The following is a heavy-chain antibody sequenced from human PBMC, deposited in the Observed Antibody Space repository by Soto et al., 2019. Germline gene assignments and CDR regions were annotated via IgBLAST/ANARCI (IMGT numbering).Heavy chain of an antibody. D-gene: IGHD6-6*01. CDR2: TYYRSKWYN. V-gene: IGHV6-1*01. CDR3: ARWGLNSSSSAYYYYYMDV. CDR1: GDSVSSNSAA. J-gene: IGHJ6*03. Sequence: QSPTLSLTCAISGDSVSSNSAAWNWIRQSPSRGLEWLGRTYYRSKWYNDYAVSVKSRITINPDTSKNQFSLQLNSVTPEDTAVYYCARWGLNSSSSAYYYYYMDVWGKGTTVTVSS.